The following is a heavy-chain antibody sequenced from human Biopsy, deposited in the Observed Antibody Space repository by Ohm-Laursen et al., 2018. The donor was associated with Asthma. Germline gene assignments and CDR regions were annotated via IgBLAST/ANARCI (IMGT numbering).Heavy chain of an antibody. CDR2: ISYDGNHK. Sequence: SLRLSCTASGFAFDSYAMYWVRQSPGKGLEWVAVISYDGNHKFYEDSVKGRFTISRDNSKNTPYLQMNSLRTEDTAVYYCAKRRGYSGHDNDYWGQGTLVIVSS. D-gene: IGHD5-12*01. V-gene: IGHV3-30*18. CDR3: AKRRGYSGHDNDY. CDR1: GFAFDSYA. J-gene: IGHJ4*02.